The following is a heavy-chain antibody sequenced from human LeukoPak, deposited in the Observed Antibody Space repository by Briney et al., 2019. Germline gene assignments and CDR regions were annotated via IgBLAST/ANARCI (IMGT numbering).Heavy chain of an antibody. CDR3: ARGRGYSYY. D-gene: IGHD5-18*01. CDR1: GGSFSGYY. Sequence: PSETLSLTCAVYGGSFSGYYWSWIRQPPGKGLEWIGEINHSGSTNYNPSLKSRVTISVDTSKNQFSPKLSSVTAADTAVYYCARGRGYSYYWGQGTLVTVSS. V-gene: IGHV4-34*01. J-gene: IGHJ4*02. CDR2: INHSGST.